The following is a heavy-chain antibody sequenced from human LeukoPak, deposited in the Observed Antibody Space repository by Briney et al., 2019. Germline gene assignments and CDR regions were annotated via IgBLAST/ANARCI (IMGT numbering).Heavy chain of an antibody. CDR2: IYYSGST. J-gene: IGHJ5*02. CDR1: GGSISSYY. Sequence: SETLSLTCTVSGGSISSYYWSWIRQPPGKGLEWIGYIYYSGSTNYNPSLKSRVTISVDTSKNQFSLKLSSVTAADTAVYYCARAGRIPIKWFDPWGQGTLVTVSS. CDR3: ARAGRIPIKWFDP. D-gene: IGHD5-12*01. V-gene: IGHV4-59*01.